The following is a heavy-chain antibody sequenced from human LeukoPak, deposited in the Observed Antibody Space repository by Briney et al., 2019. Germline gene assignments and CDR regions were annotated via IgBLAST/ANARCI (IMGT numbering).Heavy chain of an antibody. J-gene: IGHJ6*02. CDR1: GFTVSSNY. CDR2: IYGGGST. Sequence: GGSLRLSCVASGFTVSSNYMSWVRQAPGKGLEWVSVIYGGGSTYYADSVKGRFTISRDNSKNTLYLQMNSLRAEDTAVYYCASTGYSGYDAGYYYYGMDVWGQGTTVTVSS. V-gene: IGHV3-66*01. CDR3: ASTGYSGYDAGYYYYGMDV. D-gene: IGHD5-12*01.